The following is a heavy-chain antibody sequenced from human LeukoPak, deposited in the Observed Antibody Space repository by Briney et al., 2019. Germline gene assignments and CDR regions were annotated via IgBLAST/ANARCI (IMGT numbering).Heavy chain of an antibody. CDR3: ARAPYGSGLVDY. CDR2: ISSSSSYI. D-gene: IGHD3-10*01. Sequence: RGGSLRLSCAASGFTFSSYSMNWVRQAPGKGLEWVSSISSSSSYIYYADSVKGRFTISRDNAKNSLYLQMNSLRAEDTAVYYCARAPYGSGLVDYWGQGTLVTVSS. J-gene: IGHJ4*02. V-gene: IGHV3-21*01. CDR1: GFTFSSYS.